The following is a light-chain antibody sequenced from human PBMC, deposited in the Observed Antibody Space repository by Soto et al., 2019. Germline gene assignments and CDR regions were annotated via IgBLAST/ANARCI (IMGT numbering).Light chain of an antibody. CDR1: QSISSW. CDR3: QQYNSYPCT. CDR2: DAS. Sequence: DIQMTQSPPTLSASVGDRVTITCRASQSISSWLAWYQQKPGKAPKLLIYDASSLESGVPSRFSGSGSGTEFTLTISSLQPDDFATYYCQQYNSYPCTFGQGTKLEIK. V-gene: IGKV1-5*01. J-gene: IGKJ2*02.